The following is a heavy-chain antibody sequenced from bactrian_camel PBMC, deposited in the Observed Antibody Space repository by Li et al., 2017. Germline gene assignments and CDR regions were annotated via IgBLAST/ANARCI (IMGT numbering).Heavy chain of an antibody. D-gene: IGHD5*01. J-gene: IGHJ4*01. CDR3: ARKRRFGSCIDDMTAGDY. Sequence: VQLVESGGGSVQAGGSLRLSCVLSGYSYKSWSMGWFRERSEGVAALDSEGRTMYAQSAKGRFTISKDNAENNDKTVYLEMNNLQPEDTAMYYCARKRRFGSCIDDMTAGDYWGQGTQVTVS. CDR2: LDSEGRT. CDR1: GYSYKSWS. V-gene: IGHV3S9*01.